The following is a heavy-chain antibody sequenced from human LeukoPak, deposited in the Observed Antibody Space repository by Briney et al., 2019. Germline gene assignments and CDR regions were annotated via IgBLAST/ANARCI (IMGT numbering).Heavy chain of an antibody. J-gene: IGHJ4*02. V-gene: IGHV3-74*01. CDR3: ARKGVAAGTYDY. CDR2: INSDGSST. CDR1: GFTFSSYW. Sequence: PGGSLRLSCAASGFTFSSYWMHWVRQAPGKGLVWVSRINSDGSSTNYADSVKGRFTISRDNAKNTLYLQMNSLRAEDTAVYYCARKGVAAGTYDYWGQGTLVTVSP. D-gene: IGHD6-13*01.